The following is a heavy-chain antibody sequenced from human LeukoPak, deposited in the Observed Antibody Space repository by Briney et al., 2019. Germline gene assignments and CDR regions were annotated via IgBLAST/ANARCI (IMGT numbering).Heavy chain of an antibody. CDR2: INHSGST. CDR1: GGSFSGYY. Sequence: SETLSLTCAVYGGSFSGYYWSWIRQPPGKGLEWIGEINHSGSTNYNPSLKGRVTISVDTSKNQFSLKLSSVTAADTAVYYCARGITMIVVVISLSWFDPWGQGTLVTVSS. D-gene: IGHD3-22*01. V-gene: IGHV4-34*01. J-gene: IGHJ5*02. CDR3: ARGITMIVVVISLSWFDP.